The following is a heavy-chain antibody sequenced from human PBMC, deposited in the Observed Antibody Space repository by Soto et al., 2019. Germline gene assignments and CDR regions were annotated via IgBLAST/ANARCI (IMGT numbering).Heavy chain of an antibody. V-gene: IGHV3-30*15. CDR3: ARDRLRLGELSLIGYFDY. D-gene: IGHD3-16*02. CDR2: ISYDGINE. Sequence: VAVISYDGINEYYADSVKGRFTISRDNSKNTLFLQMSSLRVEDTAVYYCARDRLRLGELSLIGYFDYWGQGTLVTVSS. J-gene: IGHJ4*02.